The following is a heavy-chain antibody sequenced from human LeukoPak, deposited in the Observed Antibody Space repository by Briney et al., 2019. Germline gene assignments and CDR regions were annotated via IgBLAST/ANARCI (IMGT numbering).Heavy chain of an antibody. Sequence: SETLSLTCAVSGGSISSGGYSWSWIRQPPGKGLEWIGYIYHSGSTYYNPSLKSRVTISVDRSKNQFSLKLSSVTAADTAVYYCARGGGWDDYGDYHLFQHWGQGTLVTVSS. V-gene: IGHV4-30-2*01. CDR3: ARGGGWDDYGDYHLFQH. J-gene: IGHJ1*01. CDR1: GGSISSGGYS. CDR2: IYHSGST. D-gene: IGHD4-17*01.